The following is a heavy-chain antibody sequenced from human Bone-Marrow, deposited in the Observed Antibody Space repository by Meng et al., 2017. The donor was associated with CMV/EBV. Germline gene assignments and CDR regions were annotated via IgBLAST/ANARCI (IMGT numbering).Heavy chain of an antibody. Sequence: GESLKISCAASGFTFSTFPMNWVRQAPGKGLEWLSYISSESTTIYYADSVRGRFTISRDNAKNSLYLQMNSLRAEDTAVYYCARGEWTYWGQGTLVTVSS. CDR3: ARGEWTY. D-gene: IGHD3-3*01. V-gene: IGHV3-48*04. J-gene: IGHJ4*02. CDR2: ISSESTTI. CDR1: GFTFSTFP.